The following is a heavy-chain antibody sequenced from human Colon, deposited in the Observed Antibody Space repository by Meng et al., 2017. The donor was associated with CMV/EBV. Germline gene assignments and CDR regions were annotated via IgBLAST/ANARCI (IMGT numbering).Heavy chain of an antibody. CDR3: TTGAGY. J-gene: IGHJ4*02. CDR1: GFNFNIFA. D-gene: IGHD1-26*01. V-gene: IGHV3-15*01. CDR2: IKSKTDGGTT. Sequence: GESLKISCAASGFNFNIFAINWVRQAPGKGLEWVGRIKSKTDGGTTDYAAPVKGRFTISRDDSKNTLYLQMNSLKTEDTAVYYCTTGAGYWGQGTLVTVSS.